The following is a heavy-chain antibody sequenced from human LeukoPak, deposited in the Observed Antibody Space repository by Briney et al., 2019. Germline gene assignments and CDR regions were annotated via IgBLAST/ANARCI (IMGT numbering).Heavy chain of an antibody. CDR1: GGTFSSYA. CDR3: AKLGEMATIVGAFDI. J-gene: IGHJ3*02. Sequence: SVKVSCKASGGTFSSYAISWVRQAPGQGLEWMGGIISIFGTANYAQKFQGRVTITADESASTAYMELSSLRSEDTAVYYCAKLGEMATIVGAFDIWGQGTMVTVSS. CDR2: IISIFGTA. V-gene: IGHV1-69*13. D-gene: IGHD5-24*01.